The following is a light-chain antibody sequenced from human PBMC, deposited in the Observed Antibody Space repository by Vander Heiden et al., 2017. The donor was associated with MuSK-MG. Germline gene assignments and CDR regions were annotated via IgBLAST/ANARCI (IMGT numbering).Light chain of an antibody. CDR3: QAWDSSTVV. J-gene: IGLJ3*02. Sequence: SYELTQPPSVSVSPGQAVSITCFGDKLGDKSVSWYQQKTGQSPMLVIYEDRRRPVGIPERFSGSNSGTTATLTISGTQAMDEDYYYCQAWDSSTVVFGGGTKLTVL. V-gene: IGLV3-1*01. CDR1: KLGDKS. CDR2: EDR.